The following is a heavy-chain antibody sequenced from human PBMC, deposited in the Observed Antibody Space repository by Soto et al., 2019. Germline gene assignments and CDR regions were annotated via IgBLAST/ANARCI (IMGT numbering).Heavy chain of an antibody. CDR2: IGGSGSSA. Sequence: EGQLLESGGGLVQPGGSLRLSCVASGFTFKNFAMPWVRQAPGKGLEWVSAIGGSGSSANYADSVKGRFTVSRDDSKSTLYLQMNGLRVDDTGLYYCAKDAVDYNGEWDRFDRWGQGTLVTGSS. V-gene: IGHV3-23*01. CDR3: AKDAVDYNGEWDRFDR. CDR1: GFTFKNFA. J-gene: IGHJ5*02. D-gene: IGHD3-10*01.